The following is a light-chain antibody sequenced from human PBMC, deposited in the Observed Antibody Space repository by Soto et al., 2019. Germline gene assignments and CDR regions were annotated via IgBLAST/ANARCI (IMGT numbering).Light chain of an antibody. J-gene: IGKJ4*01. Sequence: DIQFTQSSSFLPASLGDRVTITCRASQGIGSYLAWYQQKPGKAPRLLIYAASTLQSGVPSRFSGSGSDTDFTLNISSLEPEDFAVYYCQQYSLSPLTFGGGTKVAIK. CDR1: QGIGSY. CDR2: AAS. CDR3: QQYSLSPLT. V-gene: IGKV1-9*01.